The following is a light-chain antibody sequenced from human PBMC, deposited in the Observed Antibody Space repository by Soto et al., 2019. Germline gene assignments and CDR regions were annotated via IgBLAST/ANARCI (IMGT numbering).Light chain of an antibody. CDR3: QSYDSSLSGYV. CDR2: GNT. CDR1: SSNIGAGYD. J-gene: IGLJ1*01. V-gene: IGLV1-40*01. Sequence: QSVLTQPPSVSGAPGRRVTISCTGNSSNIGAGYDVHWYQQLPGTAPKLLIYGNTHRPSGVPDRFSASKSGTSPSLAITGLQAEDEADDHCQSYDSSLSGYVFGTGTKGT.